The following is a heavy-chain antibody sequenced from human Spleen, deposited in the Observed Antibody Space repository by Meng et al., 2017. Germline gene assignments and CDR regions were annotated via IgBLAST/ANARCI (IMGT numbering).Heavy chain of an antibody. V-gene: IGHV4-34*01. CDR2: INHSGST. D-gene: IGHD4-11*01. Sequence: QGQLQQLGAGLLKRLGSLSLTCVVSGGSFSDYYWSWIRQPPGKGLEWIGEINHSGSTNYNPSLESRATISVDTSQNNLSLKLSSVTAADSAVYYCARGPTTMAHDFDYWGQGTLVTVSS. J-gene: IGHJ4*02. CDR1: GGSFSDYY. CDR3: ARGPTTMAHDFDY.